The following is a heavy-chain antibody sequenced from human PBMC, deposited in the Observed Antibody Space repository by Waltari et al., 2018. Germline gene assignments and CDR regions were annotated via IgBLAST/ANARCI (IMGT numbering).Heavy chain of an antibody. CDR1: GFAVSDNY. D-gene: IGHD3-16*01. J-gene: IGHJ4*02. V-gene: IGHV3-53*01. CDR2: IYRGVSA. Sequence: EVQVVESGGGLIQPGGSLRLSCAASGFAVSDNYMSWVRQAPGKGLEWVAVIYRGVSAYYADAVKGRFTISRDSSENTFYLQMSSLRVEDTAVYYCARGPPISAKWELCWFDYWGQGTLVTVSS. CDR3: ARGPPISAKWELCWFDY.